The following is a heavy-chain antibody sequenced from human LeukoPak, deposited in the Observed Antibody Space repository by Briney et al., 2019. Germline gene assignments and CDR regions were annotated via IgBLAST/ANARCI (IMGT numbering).Heavy chain of an antibody. CDR1: GGSFSGYY. J-gene: IGHJ4*02. CDR3: ARRSIAARAFDY. D-gene: IGHD6-6*01. Sequence: SETLPLTCAVYGGSFSGYYWSWIRQPPGKGLEWIGEINHSGSTNYNPSLKSRVTISVDTSKNQFSLKLSSVTAADTAVYYCARRSIAARAFDYWGQGTLVTVSS. CDR2: INHSGST. V-gene: IGHV4-34*01.